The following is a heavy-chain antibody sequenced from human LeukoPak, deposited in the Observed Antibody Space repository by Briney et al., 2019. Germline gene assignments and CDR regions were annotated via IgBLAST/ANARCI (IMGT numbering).Heavy chain of an antibody. CDR3: ARADYDFWSGRFDY. CDR1: GGSISSYY. Sequence: SEALSLTCSVSGGSISSYYWSWIRQPPGKGLEWIGCIYYSGSTNYNPSLKSRVTISVDTSKNQSSLKLSSVTAADTAVYYCARADYDFWSGRFDYWGQGTLVTVSS. D-gene: IGHD3-3*01. J-gene: IGHJ4*02. V-gene: IGHV4-59*01. CDR2: IYYSGST.